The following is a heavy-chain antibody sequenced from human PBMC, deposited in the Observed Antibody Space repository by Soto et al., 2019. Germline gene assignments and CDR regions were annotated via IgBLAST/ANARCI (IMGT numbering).Heavy chain of an antibody. CDR3: ARHRHPRGTVGATSPLDP. CDR1: GFSVSSNY. Sequence: GGSLRLSCAMSGFSVSSNYLSWVRQAPGKGLEWVSVHYSGGSKYYADSVQGRFTISRDKSNNTLNLQMRRVRAEDTAVYFFARHRHPRGTVGATSPLDPWGQGTQVTVSS. V-gene: IGHV3-53*01. D-gene: IGHD1-26*01. J-gene: IGHJ5*02. CDR2: HYSGGSK.